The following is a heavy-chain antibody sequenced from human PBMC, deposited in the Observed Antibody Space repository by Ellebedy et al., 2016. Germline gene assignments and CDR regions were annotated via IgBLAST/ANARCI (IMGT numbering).Heavy chain of an antibody. CDR2: IYPADSSV. J-gene: IGHJ4*01. CDR1: GYRFSSHW. Sequence: GESLNISXKGTGYRFSSHWIGWVRQVPGKGLEWMAIIYPADSSVKYSPSFQGQVTISADRSSSTAFLQWNTLTSSDSGMYFCARGAKYDYDLSGFRGVDYWGHGTPVTVSS. CDR3: ARGAKYDYDLSGFRGVDY. V-gene: IGHV5-51*01. D-gene: IGHD3-22*01.